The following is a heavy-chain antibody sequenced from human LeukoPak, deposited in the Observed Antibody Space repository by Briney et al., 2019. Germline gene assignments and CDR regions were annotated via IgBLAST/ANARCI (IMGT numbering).Heavy chain of an antibody. CDR2: ISYDGSNK. CDR1: GFTFSSYA. V-gene: IGHV3-30-3*01. D-gene: IGHD3-16*02. Sequence: GRSLRLSCAASGFTFSSYAMHWVRQAPGKGLEWVAVISYDGSNKYYADSVKGRFTISRDNSKNTLYLQMNSLRAEDTAVYYCARVYLGLHDAFDIWGQGTMVTVSS. CDR3: ARVYLGLHDAFDI. J-gene: IGHJ3*02.